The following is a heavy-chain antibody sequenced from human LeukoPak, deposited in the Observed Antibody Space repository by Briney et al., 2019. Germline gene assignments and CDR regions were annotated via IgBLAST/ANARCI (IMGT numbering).Heavy chain of an antibody. Sequence: GGSLRLSCAASGFTVSSNYMSWVRQAPGKGLEWISYISSRSSTIFYADSVKGRFTISRDNAKNSLYLQMNNLRAEDTAIYYCARDRDTTFLRADYWGQGTLVTVSS. D-gene: IGHD1-1*01. CDR2: ISSRSSTI. CDR3: ARDRDTTFLRADY. V-gene: IGHV3-48*04. J-gene: IGHJ4*02. CDR1: GFTVSSNY.